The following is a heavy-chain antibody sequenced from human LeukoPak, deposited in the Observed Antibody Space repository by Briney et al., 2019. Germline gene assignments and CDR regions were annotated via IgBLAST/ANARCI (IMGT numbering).Heavy chain of an antibody. J-gene: IGHJ4*02. CDR1: GGTFSSYA. V-gene: IGHV1-69*13. CDR2: IIPIFGTA. Sequence: ASVKVSCKASGGTFSSYAISWVRQAPGQGLEWMGGIIPIFGTANYAQKFQGRVTITADESTSTAKMELSSLRSEDTAVYYCARAKNYCGGDCYTSLDYWGQGTLVTVSS. D-gene: IGHD2-21*02. CDR3: ARAKNYCGGDCYTSLDY.